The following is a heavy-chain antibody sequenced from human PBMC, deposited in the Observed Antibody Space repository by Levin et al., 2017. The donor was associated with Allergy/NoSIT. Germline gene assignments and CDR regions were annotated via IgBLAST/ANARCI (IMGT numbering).Heavy chain of an antibody. D-gene: IGHD2-15*01. CDR2: IYTSGST. J-gene: IGHJ5*02. CDR3: ARDRRLEGGLNWFDP. V-gene: IGHV4-61*02. Sequence: PSETLSLTCTVSGGSISSGSYYWSWIRQPAGKGLEWIGRIYTSGSTNYNPSLKSRVTISVDTSKNQFSLKLSSVTAADTAVYYCARDRRLEGGLNWFDPWGQGTLVTVSS. CDR1: GGSISSGSYY.